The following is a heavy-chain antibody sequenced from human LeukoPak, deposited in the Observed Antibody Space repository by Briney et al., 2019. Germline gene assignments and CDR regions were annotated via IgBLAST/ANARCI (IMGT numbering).Heavy chain of an antibody. D-gene: IGHD6-19*01. CDR3: ARRGSGWEFGY. CDR1: GFTFSSHS. J-gene: IGHJ4*02. V-gene: IGHV3-64*01. CDR2: IRSNGGST. Sequence: GGSLRLSCVASGFTFSSHSMHWVRQAPGKGLEYVSGIRSNGGSTYFAKSVKGRFTISRDNSKNTLDLQMGSLRAEDMAVYYCARRGSGWEFGYWGQGTLVTVSS.